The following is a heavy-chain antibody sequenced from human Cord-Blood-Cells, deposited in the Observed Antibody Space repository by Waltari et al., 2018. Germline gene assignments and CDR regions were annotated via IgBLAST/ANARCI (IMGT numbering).Heavy chain of an antibody. Sequence: EVQLLESGGGLVQPGGSLRLSCAASGLTFSSSPMSWARQALGEGLEWVSAISGSGGSTYYADSVKGRFTISRDNSKNTLYLQMNSLRAEDTAVYYCAKEGYSYGYDYWGQGTLVTVSS. D-gene: IGHD5-18*01. CDR1: GLTFSSSP. J-gene: IGHJ4*02. CDR3: AKEGYSYGYDY. V-gene: IGHV3-23*01. CDR2: ISGSGGST.